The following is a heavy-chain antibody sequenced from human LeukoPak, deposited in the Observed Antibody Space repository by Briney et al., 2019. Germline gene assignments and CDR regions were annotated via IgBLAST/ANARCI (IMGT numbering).Heavy chain of an antibody. CDR2: ISAYNGNT. Sequence: ASVKVSCKASGCTFTSYGISWVRQAPGQGLEWVGWISAYNGNTNYAQKLQGRVTMTTDTSTSTAYMELRSLRSDDTAVYYCARLSSGWYYFDYWGQGTLVTVSS. D-gene: IGHD6-19*01. CDR3: ARLSSGWYYFDY. V-gene: IGHV1-18*01. J-gene: IGHJ4*02. CDR1: GCTFTSYG.